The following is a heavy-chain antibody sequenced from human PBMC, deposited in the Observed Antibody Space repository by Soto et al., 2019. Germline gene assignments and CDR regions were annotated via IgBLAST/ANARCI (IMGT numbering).Heavy chain of an antibody. Sequence: QAPGQGLEWMGGIIPIFGTANYAQKFQGSVTMTRDTSTSTVYMELSSLRSEDTAVYYCARDRDDTRTFDYWRQGTLVTVSS. V-gene: IGHV1-69*05. J-gene: IGHJ4*02. D-gene: IGHD2-2*01. CDR3: ARDRDDTRTFDY. CDR2: IIPIFGTA.